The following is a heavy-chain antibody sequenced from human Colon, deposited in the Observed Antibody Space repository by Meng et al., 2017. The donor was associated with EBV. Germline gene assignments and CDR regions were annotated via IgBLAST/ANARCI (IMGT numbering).Heavy chain of an antibody. Sequence: QAQLPQAGPVLFEPSQTLSSTCAISGDSVSSNSAAWNGIRQSRSRGLEWLGRTYYRSKWYNGYAVSVKSRITINPDTSKNQFSLQLNSVTPEDTAMYYCARSGSSGWIDYWGQGTLVTVSS. V-gene: IGHV6-1*01. J-gene: IGHJ4*02. CDR3: ARSGSSGWIDY. CDR1: GDSVSSNSAA. CDR2: TYYRSKWYN. D-gene: IGHD6-19*01.